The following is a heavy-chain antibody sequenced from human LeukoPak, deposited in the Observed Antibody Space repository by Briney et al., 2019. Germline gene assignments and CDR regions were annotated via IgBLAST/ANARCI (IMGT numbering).Heavy chain of an antibody. J-gene: IGHJ4*02. V-gene: IGHV3-30*18. CDR1: GGSFSGYY. CDR2: ISYDGSNK. CDR3: AKDSRFDDYGDYGDY. Sequence: LSLTCAVYGGSFSGYYWSWVRQAPGKGLEWVAVISYDGSNKYYADSVKGRFTISRDNSKNTLYLQMNSLRAEDTAVYYSAKDSRFDDYGDYGDYWGQGTLVTVSS. D-gene: IGHD4-17*01.